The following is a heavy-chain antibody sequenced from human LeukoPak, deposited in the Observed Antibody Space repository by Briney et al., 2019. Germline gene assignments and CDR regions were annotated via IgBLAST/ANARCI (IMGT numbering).Heavy chain of an antibody. CDR1: GGSLSSGGYS. CDR3: ARHRKYQLLFLNGPNYYFDY. Sequence: SETLSLTCAVSGGSLSSGGYSWSWIRQPPGKGLEWIGYIYYSGSTYYNPSLKTRVTISIDTSKNQFSLKLSSVTAADTAVYYCARHRKYQLLFLNGPNYYFDYWGQGTLVTVSS. D-gene: IGHD2-2*01. V-gene: IGHV4-30-4*07. CDR2: IYYSGST. J-gene: IGHJ4*02.